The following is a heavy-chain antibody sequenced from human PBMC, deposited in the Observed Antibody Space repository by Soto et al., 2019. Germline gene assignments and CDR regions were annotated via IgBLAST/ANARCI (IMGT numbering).Heavy chain of an antibody. CDR2: IYYTGTT. CDR1: GGSISDYY. V-gene: IGHV4-59*01. J-gene: IGHJ5*02. D-gene: IGHD3-10*01. Sequence: ETLSLTCTVSGGSISDYYWSWIRQPPGKGLEWIGYIYYTGTTSYNPSLKSRVTISVDTSTNQFSLRLTSVTAADTAVYYCAGERGVWSRDLLPQGWFDPWGQGTLVTVSS. CDR3: AGERGVWSRDLLPQGWFDP.